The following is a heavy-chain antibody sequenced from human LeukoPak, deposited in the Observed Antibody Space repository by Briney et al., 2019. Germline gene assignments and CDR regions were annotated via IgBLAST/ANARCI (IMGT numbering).Heavy chain of an antibody. V-gene: IGHV4-39*07. D-gene: IGHD4-23*01. CDR2: IYYSGST. CDR1: GGSISSSSYY. J-gene: IGHJ2*01. CDR3: ARVHYGGNSLRYFDL. Sequence: SETLSLTCTVSGGSISSSSYYWGWIRQPPGKGLEWIGSIYYSGSTYYNPSLKSRVTISVDTSKNQFSLKLSSVTAADTAVYYCARVHYGGNSLRYFDLWGRGTLVTVSS.